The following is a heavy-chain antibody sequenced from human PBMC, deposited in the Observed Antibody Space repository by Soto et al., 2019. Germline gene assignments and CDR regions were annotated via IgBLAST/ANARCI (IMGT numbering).Heavy chain of an antibody. D-gene: IGHD2-15*01. CDR3: ARSGVVADTWLIDP. J-gene: IGHJ5*02. V-gene: IGHV4-34*01. CDR2: INHSGST. Sequence: SETLSLTCAVYGGSFSGYYWSWIRQPPGKGLEWIGEINHSGSTNYNPSLKSRVTISVDTSKNQFSLKLSSVTAADTAVYYCARSGVVADTWLIDPWGQGTLVTVSS. CDR1: GGSFSGYY.